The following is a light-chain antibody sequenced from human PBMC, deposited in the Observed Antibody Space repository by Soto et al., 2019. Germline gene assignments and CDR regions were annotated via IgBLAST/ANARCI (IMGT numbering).Light chain of an antibody. J-gene: IGLJ1*01. V-gene: IGLV1-47*01. CDR3: AAWDDSLSGLYV. Sequence: QAVVTQPPSASGTPGQRVTISCSGSSSNIGSNYVYWYQQLPGTAPKLLIYRNNQRPSGVPDRFSGSRSGTSASLAISGLRFEDDADYYCAAWDDSLSGLYVFGTGTKLTVL. CDR2: RNN. CDR1: SSNIGSNY.